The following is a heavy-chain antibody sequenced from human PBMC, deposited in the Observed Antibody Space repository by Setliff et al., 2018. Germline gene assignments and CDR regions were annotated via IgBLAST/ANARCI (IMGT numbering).Heavy chain of an antibody. CDR2: INHRGST. D-gene: IGHD6-6*01. J-gene: IGHJ4*02. V-gene: IGHV4-34*01. Sequence: SETLSLTCTAYGGTFSDYYWTWIRQTPGKGLEWIGEINHRGSTNYNPSLKSRVTISIDTSKDQFSLKLISVSAAGTAVYYCARGRNVAARLLDSWGQGTLVTVSS. CDR1: GGTFSDYY. CDR3: ARGRNVAARLLDS.